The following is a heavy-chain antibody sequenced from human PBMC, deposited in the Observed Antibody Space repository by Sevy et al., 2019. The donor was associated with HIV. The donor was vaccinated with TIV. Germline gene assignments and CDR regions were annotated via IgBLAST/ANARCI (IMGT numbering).Heavy chain of an antibody. Sequence: GGSLRLSCAASGFTFRKYWMGWVRQAPGKGLEWVANIKQDAGQKYYVDSVKGRLTISRDNAKNSLYLQMNSLRAEDTAVYFCARDDGNYYFHYWGQGTLVTVSS. CDR3: ARDDGNYYFHY. V-gene: IGHV3-7*01. CDR1: GFTFRKYW. D-gene: IGHD1-7*01. J-gene: IGHJ4*02. CDR2: IKQDAGQK.